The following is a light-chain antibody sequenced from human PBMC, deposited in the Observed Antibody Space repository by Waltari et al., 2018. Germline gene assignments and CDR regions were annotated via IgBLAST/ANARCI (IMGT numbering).Light chain of an antibody. CDR3: QQSSSTPIT. CDR2: AAS. Sequence: DIQMTQSPSYLSASVGDSVTITCRASRSITTYLNWYQQKPGKAPKVLIYAASSLESGVPSRFSGSGSGTDFTLTITTLQPEDFATYYCQQSSSTPITFGQGTRLQIK. CDR1: RSITTY. V-gene: IGKV1-39*01. J-gene: IGKJ5*01.